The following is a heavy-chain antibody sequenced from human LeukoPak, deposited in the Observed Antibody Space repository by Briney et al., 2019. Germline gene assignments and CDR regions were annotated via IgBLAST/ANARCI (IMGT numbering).Heavy chain of an antibody. CDR3: AKDYGSGDSSPYPFDN. Sequence: GGSLRLSCAASGFTFSSYWMNWARQAPGKGLEWVASINHNGNVNYYVDSVKGRFTISRDNAKNSLYLQMSNLRAEDTAVYYCAKDYGSGDSSPYPFDNWGQGTLVTVSS. CDR2: INHNGNVN. V-gene: IGHV3-7*03. CDR1: GFTFSSYW. J-gene: IGHJ4*02. D-gene: IGHD3-10*01.